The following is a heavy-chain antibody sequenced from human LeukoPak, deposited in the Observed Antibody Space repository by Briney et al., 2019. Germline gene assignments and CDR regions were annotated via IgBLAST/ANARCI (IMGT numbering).Heavy chain of an antibody. V-gene: IGHV1-69*13. Sequence: GASVTVSCKASGGTFSSYAISWVRQAPGQGLEWMGGIIPIFGTANYAQKFQGRVTITADESTSTAYMELSSLRSEDTAVYYCARLTTGYSSSWHFDYWGQGTLVTVSS. CDR2: IIPIFGTA. CDR1: GGTFSSYA. CDR3: ARLTTGYSSSWHFDY. D-gene: IGHD6-13*01. J-gene: IGHJ4*02.